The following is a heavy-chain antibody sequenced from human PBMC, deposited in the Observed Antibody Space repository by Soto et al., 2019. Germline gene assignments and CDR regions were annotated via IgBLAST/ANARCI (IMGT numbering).Heavy chain of an antibody. Sequence: ASVKVSCKASGYSFTSYAIYWVRQAPGQRLEWMGWINAGNGNTKYSQKLRGRVTFTGDTSASTAHMELSSLRSEDTAVYFCARGVENIVVVLDVFGYYGMDVWGQGTTVTVS. CDR2: INAGNGNT. V-gene: IGHV1-3*01. CDR3: ARGVENIVVVLDVFGYYGMDV. J-gene: IGHJ6*02. CDR1: GYSFTSYA. D-gene: IGHD2-2*01.